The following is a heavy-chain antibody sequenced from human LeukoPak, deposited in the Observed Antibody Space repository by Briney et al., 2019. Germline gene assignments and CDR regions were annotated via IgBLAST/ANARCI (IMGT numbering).Heavy chain of an antibody. Sequence: GGSLRLSCAASGFTFSSYWMSWVRQAPGKGLEWVANIKQDGSEKYYVDSVKGRFTISRDNAKNSLYLQMNSLRAEDTAVYYCARAEGPSLRWSDAFDIWGQGTMVTVSS. D-gene: IGHD4-23*01. V-gene: IGHV3-7*01. CDR1: GFTFSSYW. J-gene: IGHJ3*02. CDR3: ARAEGPSLRWSDAFDI. CDR2: IKQDGSEK.